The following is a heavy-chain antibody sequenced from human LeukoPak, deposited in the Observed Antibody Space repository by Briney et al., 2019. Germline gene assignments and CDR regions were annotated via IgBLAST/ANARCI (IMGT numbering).Heavy chain of an antibody. CDR3: ARGGIPVTGIDEVDY. D-gene: IGHD2-21*02. V-gene: IGHV3-13*01. CDR2: IGIGGDT. CDR1: GFTFSSYD. Sequence: GGSLRLSCAASGFTFSSYDMHWVRQATGKGLEWVSAIGIGGDTYFPGSVKGRFTISRENAKNSLYLQMNSLRAGDTAVYYCARGGIPVTGIDEVDYWGQGTLVTVSS. J-gene: IGHJ4*02.